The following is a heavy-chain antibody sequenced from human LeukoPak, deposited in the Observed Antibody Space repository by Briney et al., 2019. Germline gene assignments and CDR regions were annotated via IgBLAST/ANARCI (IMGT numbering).Heavy chain of an antibody. CDR3: ARATYASSVDY. Sequence: PSETLSLTCTVSGGSISSGGYYWSWIRQHPGTGLEWIGYIYYSGSTYYNPSLKSRVTMSVGTSKSQFSLKLSSVTAADTAVYYCARATYASSVDYWGQGTLVTVSS. D-gene: IGHD6-19*01. V-gene: IGHV4-31*03. CDR1: GGSISSGGYY. CDR2: IYYSGST. J-gene: IGHJ4*02.